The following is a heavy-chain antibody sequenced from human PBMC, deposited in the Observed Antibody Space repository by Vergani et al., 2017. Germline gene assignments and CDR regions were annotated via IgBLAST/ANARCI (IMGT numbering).Heavy chain of an antibody. CDR3: GKDHSESYTTYYSFWSGPEFDS. J-gene: IGHJ4*02. CDR2: IWYDGATR. CDR1: GFTFSDYN. V-gene: IGHV3-33*03. Sequence: QVQLVETGGGVVQPGGSLRLSCEASGFTFSDYNMHWVRQAPGKGLEWVAVIWYDGATRYMADAVKGRFTISRDNSKNTVNLQMNRLRADDTAVYFCGKDHSESYTTYYSFWSGPEFDSRAQGTLVTVAA. D-gene: IGHD3-3*01.